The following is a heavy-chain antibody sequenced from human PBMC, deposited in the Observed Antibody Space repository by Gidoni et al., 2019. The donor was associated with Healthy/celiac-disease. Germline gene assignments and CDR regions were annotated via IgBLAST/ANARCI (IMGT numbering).Heavy chain of an antibody. D-gene: IGHD3-22*01. Sequence: EVQLVQSGAEVKKPGESLRISCKGSGYSFTSYWISWVRQMPGKGLEWMGRIDPSDSYTNYSPSFQGHVTISADKSISTAYLQWSSLKASDTAMYYCARQTRDYYDSSGYNPRDYWGQGTLVTVSS. V-gene: IGHV5-10-1*03. CDR3: ARQTRDYYDSSGYNPRDY. J-gene: IGHJ4*02. CDR2: IDPSDSYT. CDR1: GYSFTSYW.